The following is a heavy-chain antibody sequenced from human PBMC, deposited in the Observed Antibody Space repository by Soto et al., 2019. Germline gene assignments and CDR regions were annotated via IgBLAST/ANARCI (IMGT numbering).Heavy chain of an antibody. CDR3: ARGYYDILTGYSAFDY. D-gene: IGHD3-9*01. Sequence: SETLSLTCTVSGGSISSGGYYWSWIRQHPGKGLEWIGYIYYSGSTYYNPSLKSRVTISVDTSKNQFSLKLSSVTAADTAVYYCARGYYDILTGYSAFDYWGQGTLVTVSS. CDR1: GGSISSGGYY. J-gene: IGHJ4*02. V-gene: IGHV4-31*03. CDR2: IYYSGST.